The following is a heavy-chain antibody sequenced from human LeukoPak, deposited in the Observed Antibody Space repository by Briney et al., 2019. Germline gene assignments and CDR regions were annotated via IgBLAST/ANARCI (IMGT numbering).Heavy chain of an antibody. V-gene: IGHV4-30-4*01. CDR2: IYYSGST. CDR3: ARFHGGNSEDAIDI. J-gene: IGHJ3*02. CDR1: GGSISSGDYY. D-gene: IGHD4-23*01. Sequence: SEALSLTCTVSGGSISSGDYYWSWIRQPPGKGLEWIGYIYYSGSTYYNPSLKSRVTISVDTSKNQFSLKLSSVTAADTAVYYCARFHGGNSEDAIDIWGQGTMVTVSS.